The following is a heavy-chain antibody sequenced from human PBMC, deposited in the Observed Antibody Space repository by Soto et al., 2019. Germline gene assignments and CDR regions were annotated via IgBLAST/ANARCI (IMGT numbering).Heavy chain of an antibody. D-gene: IGHD2-15*01. Sequence: QVQLVQSGAEVKKPGSSVKVSCKASGGTFSSYAISWVRQAPGQGLEWMGGIIPIFGTANYAQKFQGRVTNNADKSTSTAYMELSSLRSEDTAVYYCARVGCSGGSCYSHYYYYGMDVWGQGTTVTVSS. V-gene: IGHV1-69*06. CDR1: GGTFSSYA. J-gene: IGHJ6*02. CDR3: ARVGCSGGSCYSHYYYYGMDV. CDR2: IIPIFGTA.